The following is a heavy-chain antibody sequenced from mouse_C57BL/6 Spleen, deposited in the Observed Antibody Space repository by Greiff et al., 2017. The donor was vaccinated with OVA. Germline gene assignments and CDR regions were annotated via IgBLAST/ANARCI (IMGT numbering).Heavy chain of an antibody. CDR2: ISSGSSTI. Sequence: EVKVVESGGGLVKPGGSLKLSCAASGFTFSDYGMHWVRQAPEKGLEWVAYISSGSSTIYYADTVKGRFTISRDNAKNTLFLQMTSLRSEDTAMYYCARHYYGSPFAYWGQGTLVTVSA. V-gene: IGHV5-17*01. D-gene: IGHD1-1*01. CDR1: GFTFSDYG. CDR3: ARHYYGSPFAY. J-gene: IGHJ3*01.